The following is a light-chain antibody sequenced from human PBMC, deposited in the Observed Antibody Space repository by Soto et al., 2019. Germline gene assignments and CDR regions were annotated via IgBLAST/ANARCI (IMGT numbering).Light chain of an antibody. CDR2: EVS. V-gene: IGLV2-23*02. CDR3: CSYAGSSTDAV. Sequence: SALTQPASVSGSPGQSITLSCTGTSSDVGSYNLVSWYQQHPGKAPKLMIYEVSKRPSGVSNRFSGSKSGNTASLTISGLQAEDEADYYCCSYAGSSTDAVFGTGTKLTVL. J-gene: IGLJ1*01. CDR1: SSDVGSYNL.